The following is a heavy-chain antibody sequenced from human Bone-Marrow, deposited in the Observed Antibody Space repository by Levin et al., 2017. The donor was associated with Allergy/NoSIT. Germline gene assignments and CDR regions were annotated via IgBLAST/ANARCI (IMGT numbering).Heavy chain of an antibody. D-gene: IGHD7-27*01. Sequence: ASVKVCCKGSGDTFGTMYVHLVRQAPGQGLEWMGFINPTGTGTTYAPKFQGRLTVSRETSSRTVHMDLSSLRPEDTAIYYCSSEVPRTGGFDSWGQGTLVTVSS. V-gene: IGHV1-46*01. CDR2: INPTGTGT. CDR3: SSEVPRTGGFDS. CDR1: GDTFGTMY. J-gene: IGHJ4*02.